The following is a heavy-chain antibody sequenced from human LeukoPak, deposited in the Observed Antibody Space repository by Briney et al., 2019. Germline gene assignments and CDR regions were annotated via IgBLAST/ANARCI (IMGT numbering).Heavy chain of an antibody. CDR1: GGSVSSGSYY. Sequence: SGTLSLTCTVSGGSVSSGSYYWSWIRQPPGKGLEWIGYIYYSGSTNHNPSPKSRVTISVDTSKNQFSLKLSSVTAADTAVYYCARNSGGLVPRQYYFDYWGQGTLVTVSS. J-gene: IGHJ4*02. D-gene: IGHD3-10*01. CDR2: IYYSGST. V-gene: IGHV4-61*01. CDR3: ARNSGGLVPRQYYFDY.